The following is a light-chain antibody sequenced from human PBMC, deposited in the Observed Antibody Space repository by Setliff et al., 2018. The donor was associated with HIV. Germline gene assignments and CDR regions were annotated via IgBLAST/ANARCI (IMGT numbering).Light chain of an antibody. J-gene: IGLJ1*01. CDR2: EVS. CDR1: SSDVGNYNR. Sequence: QSALAQPPSVSGSPGQSVTISCTGTSSDVGNYNRASWYQQPPGAAPKLIIYEVSNRPSGVPDRFSGSKSGNTASLTISGLQAEDEALYFCSSYTSIITFGFGTGTRSPS. CDR3: SSYTSIITFG. V-gene: IGLV2-18*02.